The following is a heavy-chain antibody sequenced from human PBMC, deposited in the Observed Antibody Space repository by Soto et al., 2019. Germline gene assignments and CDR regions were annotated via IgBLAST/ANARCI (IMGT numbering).Heavy chain of an antibody. CDR3: ARAPGGNSLHFAY. J-gene: IGHJ4*02. CDR2: IYYSGST. D-gene: IGHD2-21*02. V-gene: IGHV4-61*01. Sequence: TSETLSLTCTVSGGSVSSGSYYWSWIRQPPGKGLEWIGYIYYSGSTNYNPSLKSRVTISVDTSKNQFSLKLSSVTAADTAVYYCARAPGGNSLHFAYWGQGTLVTVSS. CDR1: GGSVSSGSYY.